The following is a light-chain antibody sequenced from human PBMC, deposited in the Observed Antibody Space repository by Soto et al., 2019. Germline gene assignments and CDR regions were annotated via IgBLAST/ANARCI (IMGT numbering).Light chain of an antibody. Sequence: EILMTQSPATLSVSPGERATLSCRASQSVRSNLAWYQQKPGQAPRLLNFGASIRATGIPARFSGSGSGTEFTLTISSLQSEDFAVYHCQQYNDWPPETFGQGTKLEIK. CDR2: GAS. CDR3: QQYNDWPPET. CDR1: QSVRSN. V-gene: IGKV3-15*01. J-gene: IGKJ2*01.